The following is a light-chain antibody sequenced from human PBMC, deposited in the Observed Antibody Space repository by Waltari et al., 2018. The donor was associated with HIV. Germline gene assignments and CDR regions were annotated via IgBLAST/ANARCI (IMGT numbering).Light chain of an antibody. CDR1: QDIRNF. V-gene: IGKV1-33*01. J-gene: IGKJ4*01. CDR3: QQFDTLPLT. Sequence: DIQMPPSPSSLSASVGDRVNITCQASQDIRNFLSWYQQKSGKAPNLLIYDVSNLETGVPSRFSGSGSGTQFNFTISSLQPEDFATYYCQQFDTLPLTFGGGTRVEIK. CDR2: DVS.